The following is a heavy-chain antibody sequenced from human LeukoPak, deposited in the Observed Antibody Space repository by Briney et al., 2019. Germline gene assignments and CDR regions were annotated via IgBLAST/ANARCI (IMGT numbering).Heavy chain of an antibody. J-gene: IGHJ5*02. V-gene: IGHV3-30*03. CDR1: GFTFSSYG. CDR3: ARDLIECHWVVGYCSSGWFDP. CDR2: ISYDGSNK. Sequence: GRSLRLSCAASGFTFSSYGMHWVRQAPGKGLEWVAVISYDGSNKYYADSVKGRFTISRDNSKNTLYLQMNSLRAEDTAVYYCARDLIECHWVVGYCSSGWFDPWGQGTLVTVSS. D-gene: IGHD2-2*01.